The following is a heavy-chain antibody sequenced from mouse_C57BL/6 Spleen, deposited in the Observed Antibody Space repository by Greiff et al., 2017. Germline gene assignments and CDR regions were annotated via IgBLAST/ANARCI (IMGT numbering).Heavy chain of an antibody. V-gene: IGHV1-80*01. CDR3: ATETAQASNY. CDR2: IYPGDGDT. J-gene: IGHJ2*01. Sequence: LQQSGASVKISCKASGYAFSSYWMNWVKQRPGKGLEWIGQIYPGDGDTNYNGKFKGKATLTADKSSSTAYMQLSSLTSEDSAVYFCATETAQASNYWGQGTTLTVSS. CDR1: GYAFSSYW. D-gene: IGHD3-2*02.